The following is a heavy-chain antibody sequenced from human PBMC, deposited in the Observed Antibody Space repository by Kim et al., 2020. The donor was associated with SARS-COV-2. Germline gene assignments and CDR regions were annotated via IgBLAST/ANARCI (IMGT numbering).Heavy chain of an antibody. CDR1: GYSISSGYY. D-gene: IGHD3-22*01. Sequence: SETLSLTCSVSGYSISSGYYWGWIRQPPGKGLEWIGSIYHSGSTYYNPSLKSRVTISVDTSKNQFSLKLSSVTAADTAVYYCAREPRSPYYDSSGYYLDPFDYWGQGTLVTVSS. V-gene: IGHV4-38-2*02. CDR3: AREPRSPYYDSSGYYLDPFDY. CDR2: IYHSGST. J-gene: IGHJ4*02.